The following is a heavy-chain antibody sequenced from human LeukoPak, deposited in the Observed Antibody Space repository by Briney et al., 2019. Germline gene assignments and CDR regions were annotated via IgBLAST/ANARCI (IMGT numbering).Heavy chain of an antibody. CDR1: GFTFSSYG. D-gene: IGHD6-19*01. CDR2: IWYDGSNK. CDR3: ARDRQWLVLYYFDY. J-gene: IGHJ4*02. Sequence: GGSLRLSCAASGFTFSSYGMHWVRQAPGKGLEWVAVIWYDGSNKYYADSVKGRFTISRDNSKNTLYLQMNSLRAEDTAVYYCARDRQWLVLYYFDYWGQGTLVTVPS. V-gene: IGHV3-33*01.